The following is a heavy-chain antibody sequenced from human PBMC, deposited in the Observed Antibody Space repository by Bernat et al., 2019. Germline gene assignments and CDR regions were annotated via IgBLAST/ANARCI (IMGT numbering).Heavy chain of an antibody. CDR2: IITYNVNT. CDR3: ARASAVAGSPFDP. V-gene: IGHV1-18*04. CDR1: TFTSYG. D-gene: IGHD6-19*01. J-gene: IGHJ5*02. Sequence: TFTSYGFSWVRQSPGQSLYLMVWIITYNVNTNYAHKLQDRVTMTTDTPTSTAYMELGRLRSDDTAVYYCARASAVAGSPFDPWG.